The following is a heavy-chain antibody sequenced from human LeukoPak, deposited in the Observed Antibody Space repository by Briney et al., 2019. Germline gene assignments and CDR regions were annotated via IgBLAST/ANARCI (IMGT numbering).Heavy chain of an antibody. CDR3: VRDRDGSHDF. V-gene: IGHV4-34*01. CDR1: GGSFSGYF. CDR2: INHSGST. J-gene: IGHJ4*02. Sequence: SETLSLTCAVYGGSFSGYFWTWIRQPPGKGLEWIGEINHSGSTNYSPYLKSRVTMSLDTSKNQFSLKLNSVTAADTAVYYCVRDRDGSHDFWGQGTQVTVSS. D-gene: IGHD1-26*01.